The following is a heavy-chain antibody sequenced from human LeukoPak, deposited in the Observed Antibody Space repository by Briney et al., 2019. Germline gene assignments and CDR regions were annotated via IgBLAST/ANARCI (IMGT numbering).Heavy chain of an antibody. J-gene: IGHJ6*03. V-gene: IGHV1-2*02. D-gene: IGHD3-10*01. Sequence: ASVKVSCKASGYTFTGYYMHWVRQAPGQGLEWMGWINPNSGGTNYAQKFQGRVTMTRDTSISTAYMELSRLRSDDTAVYYCARDKMVRGVIMGYYYYYMDVWGKGTTVTVSS. CDR1: GYTFTGYY. CDR3: ARDKMVRGVIMGYYYYYMDV. CDR2: INPNSGGT.